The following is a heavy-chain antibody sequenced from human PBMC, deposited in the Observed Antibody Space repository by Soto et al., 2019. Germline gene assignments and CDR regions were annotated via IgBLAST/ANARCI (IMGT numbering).Heavy chain of an antibody. CDR3: ARGVGCGGDCYLSALDP. J-gene: IGHJ5*02. V-gene: IGHV1-46*01. CDR2: INPSGGST. Sequence: ASVKVSCKASGYTFTSYYMHWVRQAPGQGLEWMGIINPSGGSTSYAQKFQGRVTMTRDTSTSTVYMELSSLRSDDTAVYYCARGVGCGGDCYLSALDPWGQGTLVPVSS. CDR1: GYTFTSYY. D-gene: IGHD2-21*02.